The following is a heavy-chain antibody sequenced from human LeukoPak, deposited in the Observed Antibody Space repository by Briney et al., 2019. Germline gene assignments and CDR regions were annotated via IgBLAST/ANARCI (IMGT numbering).Heavy chain of an antibody. J-gene: IGHJ6*02. CDR1: GGSISSYY. CDR2: IYYSGST. CDR3: ARQLVETYYYYGMDV. D-gene: IGHD6-13*01. V-gene: IGHV4-59*01. Sequence: SETLSLTCTVSGGSISSYYWSWIRQPLGKGLEWIGYIYYSGSTNYNPSLKSRVTISVDTSKNQFSLKLSSVTAADTAVYYCARQLVETYYYYGMDVWGQGTTVTVSS.